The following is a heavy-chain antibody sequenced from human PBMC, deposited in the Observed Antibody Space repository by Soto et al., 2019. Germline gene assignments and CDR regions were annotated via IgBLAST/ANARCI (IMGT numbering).Heavy chain of an antibody. CDR3: ARSKYYGSGNYYFNWFDP. V-gene: IGHV4-38-2*01. Sequence: PETLSPTCAVSDYSISIDYYWAWIRQPPGKGLEWIGNIYHTGNTFTNPSLKGRLIISVDTSKNQLSLKLSSVTAAYTDMYYCARSKYYGSGNYYFNWFDPWGQGTLVTVSS. J-gene: IGHJ5*02. D-gene: IGHD3-10*01. CDR1: DYSISIDYY. CDR2: IYHTGNT.